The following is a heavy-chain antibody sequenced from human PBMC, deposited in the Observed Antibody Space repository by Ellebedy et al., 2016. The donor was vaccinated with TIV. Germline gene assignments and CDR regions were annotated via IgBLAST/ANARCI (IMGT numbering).Heavy chain of an antibody. D-gene: IGHD3-10*01. CDR3: ARGLWFGELDV. V-gene: IGHV1-18*01. CDR1: GYSFPSNG. Sequence: AASVKVSCQASGYSFPSNGISWVRQAPGQGLEWMGWIGAYNGNTNYAQKFQGRVTMTPDTSTSTVYMDLRSLRSDDTSVYYCARGLWFGELDVWGQGTTVTVSS. J-gene: IGHJ6*02. CDR2: IGAYNGNT.